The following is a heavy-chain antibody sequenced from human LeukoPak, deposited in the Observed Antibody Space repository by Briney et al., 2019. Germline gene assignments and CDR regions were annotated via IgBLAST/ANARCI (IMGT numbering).Heavy chain of an antibody. V-gene: IGHV4-59*08. J-gene: IGHJ6*02. CDR2: IYYSGST. Sequence: PSETLSLTCTVSGGSISSYYRSWIRQPPGKGLEWIGYIYYSGSTNYNPSLKSRVTISVDTSKNQFSLKLSSVTAADTAVYYCARLLDYYGMDVWGQGTTVTVSS. CDR1: GGSISSYY. CDR3: ARLLDYYGMDV. D-gene: IGHD2/OR15-2a*01.